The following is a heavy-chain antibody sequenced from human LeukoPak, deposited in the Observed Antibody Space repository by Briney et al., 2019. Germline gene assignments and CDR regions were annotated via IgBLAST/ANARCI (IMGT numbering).Heavy chain of an antibody. V-gene: IGHV3-72*01. CDR1: GFTFSDHY. D-gene: IGHD5-24*01. CDR2: VRNKAYSFTT. J-gene: IGHJ4*02. CDR3: AGRDNNYRFFEK. Sequence: GGSLRLSCVASGFTFSDHYMDWVRQAPGKGLEWVGRVRNKAYSFTTEYAASVKGRFTISRDDSRNSLYLQMNSLKTEDTAVYYCAGRDNNYRFFEKWGQGTLVTVSS.